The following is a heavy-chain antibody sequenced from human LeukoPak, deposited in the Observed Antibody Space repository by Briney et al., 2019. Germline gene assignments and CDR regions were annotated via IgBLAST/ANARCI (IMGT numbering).Heavy chain of an antibody. CDR1: GFTFSDYY. CDR3: ARDGKTYSAFDY. CDR2: FFYSGSS. J-gene: IGHJ4*01. Sequence: LRLSCAASGFTFSDYYMSWIRQSPGKGLEWIGYFFYSGSSNYNPSLKSRVTISADTSKNQFSLNLSSVTAADTAVYYCARDGKTYSAFDYWGQGTLVTVSS. V-gene: IGHV4-30-4*08. D-gene: IGHD2-15*01.